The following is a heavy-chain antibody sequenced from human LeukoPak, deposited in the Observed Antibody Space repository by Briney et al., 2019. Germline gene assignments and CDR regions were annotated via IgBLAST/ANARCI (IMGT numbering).Heavy chain of an antibody. CDR2: IHSDGSRI. CDR1: GFIFSNYG. V-gene: IGHV3-74*03. Sequence: GGSLRLSCEASGFIFSNYGMHWVRQAPGKGLEWVSRIHSDGSRITYADFVKDRFTISRDNAKNTLSLQMNSLRVEDTAVYYCVKSSGSYLGDWGQGTLVTVSS. CDR3: VKSSGSYLGD. J-gene: IGHJ4*02. D-gene: IGHD1-26*01.